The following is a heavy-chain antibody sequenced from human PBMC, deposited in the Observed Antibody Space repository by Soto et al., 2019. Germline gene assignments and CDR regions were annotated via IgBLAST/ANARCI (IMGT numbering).Heavy chain of an antibody. CDR3: AREDSAWTNDAVDM. Sequence: QVQLQHSGPGLVKHSQTLSLTCAISGDSVSSSRAAWGWIRQSPSRGLEWLGMTYYRSSGYNDYAESLKGRITLRPDTYTNPLSLQLNAGTPEDTAVYYCAREDSAWTNDAVDMWGQATMVTVSS. CDR2: TYYRSSGYN. CDR1: GDSVSSSRAA. J-gene: IGHJ3*02. V-gene: IGHV6-1*01. D-gene: IGHD3-10*01.